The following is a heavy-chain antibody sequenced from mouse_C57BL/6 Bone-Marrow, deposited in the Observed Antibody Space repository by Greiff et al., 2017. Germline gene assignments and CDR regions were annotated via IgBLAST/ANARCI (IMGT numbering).Heavy chain of an antibody. J-gene: IGHJ2*01. CDR2: SRNKANDYTT. CDR1: GFTFSDFY. V-gene: IGHV7-1*01. D-gene: IGHD3-1*01. Sequence: EVKVVESGGGLVQSGRSLRLSCATSGFTFSDFYMEWVRQAPGKGLEWIAASRNKANDYTTEYSASVKGRFIVSRDTSQSILYLQMNALRAEDTAIYYCARDAWGLFDYWGQGTTLTVSS. CDR3: ARDAWGLFDY.